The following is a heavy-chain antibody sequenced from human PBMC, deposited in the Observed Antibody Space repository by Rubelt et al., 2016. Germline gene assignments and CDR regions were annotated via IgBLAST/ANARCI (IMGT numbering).Heavy chain of an antibody. Sequence: SGAEVKKPGASVKVSCKASGGTFSSYAISWVRQAPGQGLEWMGRIIPILGIANYAQKFQGRVTITADKSTSTAYMELSSLRSEDTAVYYCAREWGGYDTHDAFDIWGQGTMVTVSS. J-gene: IGHJ3*02. D-gene: IGHD5-12*01. CDR2: IIPILGIA. CDR1: GGTFSSYA. V-gene: IGHV1-69*04. CDR3: AREWGGYDTHDAFDI.